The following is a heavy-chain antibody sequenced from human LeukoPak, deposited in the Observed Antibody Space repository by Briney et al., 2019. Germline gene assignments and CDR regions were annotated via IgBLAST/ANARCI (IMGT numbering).Heavy chain of an antibody. CDR1: GFTFSSYA. CDR2: ISGSGGST. J-gene: IGHJ4*02. V-gene: IGHV3-23*01. CDR3: AKESDFWSAYRETSH. Sequence: GGSLRPSCAASGFTFSSYAMSWVRQAPGKGLEWVSAISGSGGSTYYADSVKGRFTISRDNSKNTLYLQMNSLRAEDTAVYYCAKESDFWSAYRETSHWGQGTLVTVSS. D-gene: IGHD3-3*01.